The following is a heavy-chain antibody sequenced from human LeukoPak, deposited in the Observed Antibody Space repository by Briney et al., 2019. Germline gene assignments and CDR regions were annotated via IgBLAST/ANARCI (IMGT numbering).Heavy chain of an antibody. CDR3: ARGVNVGPFDY. CDR1: GFTFTRYG. CDR2: ISYDGSNK. Sequence: PGGSLRLSCAASGFTFTRYGMHWVRQAPGKGLEWVAVISYDGSNKYYADSVKGRFTISRDNSKNTLYLQMNSLRAEDTAVYYCARGVNVGPFDYWGQGTLVTVSS. V-gene: IGHV3-30*03. D-gene: IGHD1-26*01. J-gene: IGHJ4*02.